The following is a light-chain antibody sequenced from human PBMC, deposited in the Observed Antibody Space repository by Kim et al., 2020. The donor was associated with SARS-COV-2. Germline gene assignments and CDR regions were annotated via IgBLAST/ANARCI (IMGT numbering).Light chain of an antibody. CDR2: GAS. CDR1: RTVSSDY. J-gene: IGKJ4*01. Sequence: PRERATLSRRASRTVSSDYLAWFQHKPGQAPRLLMHGASSRATGIPDRFSGSGSGTDFTLTISRLEPEDFAVYYCQQYGSSPLTFGGGTKVDIK. CDR3: QQYGSSPLT. V-gene: IGKV3-20*01.